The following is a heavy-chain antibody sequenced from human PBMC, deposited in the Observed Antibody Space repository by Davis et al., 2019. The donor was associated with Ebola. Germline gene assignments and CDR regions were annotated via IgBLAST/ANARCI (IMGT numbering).Heavy chain of an antibody. CDR3: ASWGREGY. CDR2: IYSIGIT. D-gene: IGHD3-16*01. CDR1: AVSTKNNY. J-gene: IGHJ4*02. Sequence: SETLSPTCSASAVSTKNNYFSWIRQSPGKGLEWIGYIYSIGITNSNPTFKSRVTISLDTPESQSSLKLTSVTPADTAVYYCASWGREGYWGQGTLVNVSS. V-gene: IGHV4-59*12.